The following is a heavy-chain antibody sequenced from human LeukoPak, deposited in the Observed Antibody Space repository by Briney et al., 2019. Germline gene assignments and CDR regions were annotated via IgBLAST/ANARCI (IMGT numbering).Heavy chain of an antibody. V-gene: IGHV3-66*01. CDR2: IYSGGST. CDR3: ARERGSCSSTSFYLSPKYYGMDV. CDR1: GFTVSSNY. J-gene: IGHJ6*02. D-gene: IGHD2-2*01. Sequence: GGSLRLSCAASGFTVSSNYMSWVRQAPGKGLEWVSVIYSGGSTYYADSVKGRFTISRDNSKNTLYLQMNSLRAEDTAVYYCARERGSCSSTSFYLSPKYYGMDVWGQGTTVTVSS.